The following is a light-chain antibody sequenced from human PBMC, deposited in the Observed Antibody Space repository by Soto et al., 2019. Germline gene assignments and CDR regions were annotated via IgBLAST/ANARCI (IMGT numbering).Light chain of an antibody. J-gene: IGKJ1*01. V-gene: IGKV1D-13*01. CDR3: QQFNNYPLT. CDR2: DAS. Sequence: AVQLTQSPSSLSASVGDRVTITCRASQGISSALAWYQQKPGIAPRLLIYDASNLESGVLSRFSGSGSGTDFTLTISSLQPGDFATYSCQQFNNYPLTFGQGTKVEIK. CDR1: QGISSA.